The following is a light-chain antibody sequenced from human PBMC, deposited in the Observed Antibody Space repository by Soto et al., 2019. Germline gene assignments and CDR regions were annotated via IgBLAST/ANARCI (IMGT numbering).Light chain of an antibody. V-gene: IGLV2-14*01. Sequence: QSALTQPASVSGSPGQSITISCTGTSSDVGGYNYVSWYQQHPGKAPKLMIYEVSNRPSGVSNRFSGSKSGNTASLTISGLQAEDEADYCCSSYTSSSTLGPWVFGGGTKLTVL. CDR3: SSYTSSSTLGPWV. J-gene: IGLJ3*02. CDR1: SSDVGGYNY. CDR2: EVS.